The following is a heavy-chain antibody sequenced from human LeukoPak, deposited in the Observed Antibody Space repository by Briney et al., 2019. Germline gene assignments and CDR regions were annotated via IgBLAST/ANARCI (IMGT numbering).Heavy chain of an antibody. CDR1: GFTVSRNY. CDR3: AREYSSSWFIFDY. V-gene: IGHV3-66*01. D-gene: IGHD6-13*01. CDR2: IYSGGST. J-gene: IGHJ4*02. Sequence: QPGGSLRLSCAASGFTVSRNYMSWVRQAPGKGLEWVSVIYSGGSTYADSVKGRFTISRDNSKNTLYLQMNSLRAEDTAVYYCAREYSSSWFIFDYWGQGTLVTVSS.